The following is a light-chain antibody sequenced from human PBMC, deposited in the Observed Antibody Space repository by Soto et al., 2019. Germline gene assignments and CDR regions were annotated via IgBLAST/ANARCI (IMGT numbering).Light chain of an antibody. CDR3: SSYTNTSTLV. CDR2: DVS. Sequence: QSALTQPASVSGSPGQSITISCTGTSSDVGAYNLVSWYQQHPGRAPKLFIFDVSDRPSGVSNRFSGSKSGNTASLTISGLQAADEAFYYCSSYTNTSTLVFGGGTQLTVL. CDR1: SSDVGAYNL. V-gene: IGLV2-14*03. J-gene: IGLJ3*02.